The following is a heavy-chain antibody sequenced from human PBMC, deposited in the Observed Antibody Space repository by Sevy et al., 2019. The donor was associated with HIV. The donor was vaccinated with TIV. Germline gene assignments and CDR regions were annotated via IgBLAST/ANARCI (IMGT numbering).Heavy chain of an antibody. CDR1: GYTFTTYY. V-gene: IGHV1-46*01. J-gene: IGHJ6*02. CDR3: ARDRDLSGSYLEYYYYAMDV. CDR2: IDPSGST. Sequence: ASVKVSCKASGYTFTTYYIHWVRQAPGQGLEWMGLIDPSGSTRYAQKFQGRVSMTGDTSTTTLYMELSSLTSEDTAVYYWARDRDLSGSYLEYYYYAMDVWGQGTTVTVSS. D-gene: IGHD1-26*01.